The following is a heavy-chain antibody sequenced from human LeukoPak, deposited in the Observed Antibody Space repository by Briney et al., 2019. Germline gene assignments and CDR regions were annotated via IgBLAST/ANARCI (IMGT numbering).Heavy chain of an antibody. Sequence: PGGSLRLSCAASGFTFSSYWMHWVRQAPGKGLVWVSRINSDGSSTSYADSVKGRFTISRDNAKNSLYLQMNSLRAEDTAVYYCARGREWELFYDFWGQGTLVTVSS. D-gene: IGHD1-26*01. CDR2: INSDGSST. J-gene: IGHJ4*02. CDR1: GFTFSSYW. CDR3: ARGREWELFYDF. V-gene: IGHV3-74*01.